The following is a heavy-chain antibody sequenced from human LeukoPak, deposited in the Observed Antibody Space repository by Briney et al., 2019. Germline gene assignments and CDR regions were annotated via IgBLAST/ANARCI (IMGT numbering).Heavy chain of an antibody. J-gene: IGHJ4*02. D-gene: IGHD5-12*01. CDR3: AREPYEEGEDY. V-gene: IGHV3-48*01. CDR1: GFTFSSYS. Sequence: GGSLRLSCAASGFTFSSYSMNWVRQAPGKGLEWVSYITTRSATYYTDSVKGRFTISRDNAKDSVYLQMNSLRADDTAVYYCAREPYEEGEDYWGQGTLVTVSS. CDR2: ITTRSAT.